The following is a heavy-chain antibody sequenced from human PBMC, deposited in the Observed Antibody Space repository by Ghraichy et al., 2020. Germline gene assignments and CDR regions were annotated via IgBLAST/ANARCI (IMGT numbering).Heavy chain of an antibody. CDR1: GYTFTSYA. CDR2: INAGNGNT. D-gene: IGHD2-21*02. J-gene: IGHJ1*01. CDR3: ARPRAYCGGDCSRRAEYFQH. Sequence: VKVSCKASGYTFTSYAMHWVRQAPGQRLEWMGWINAGNGNTKYSQKFQGRVTITRDTSASTAYMELSSLRSEDTAVYYCARPRAYCGGDCSRRAEYFQHWGQGTLVTVSS. V-gene: IGHV1-3*01.